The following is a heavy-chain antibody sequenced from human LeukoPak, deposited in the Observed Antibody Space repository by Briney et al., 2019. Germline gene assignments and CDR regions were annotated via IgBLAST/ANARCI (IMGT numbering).Heavy chain of an antibody. Sequence: SQTLSLTCAISVDSVSSYDVACHWIRQPPSRGLEWLGRTYYRSKWFNDYAPFVKSRITINPDTTYNQFSLILNSVTPEDSAVYYCARDPGFDPWGQGTLVTVSS. CDR2: TYYRSKWFN. CDR1: VDSVSSYDVA. J-gene: IGHJ5*02. CDR3: ARDPGFDP. V-gene: IGHV6-1*01.